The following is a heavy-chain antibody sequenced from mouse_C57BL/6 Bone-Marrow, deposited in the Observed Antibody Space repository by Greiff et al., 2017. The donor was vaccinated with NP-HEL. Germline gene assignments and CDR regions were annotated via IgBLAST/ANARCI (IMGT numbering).Heavy chain of an antibody. CDR2: ISSGSSTI. V-gene: IGHV5-17*01. J-gene: IGHJ1*03. CDR3: ARGYYYYGSSYWYFDV. D-gene: IGHD1-1*01. Sequence: EVQRVASGGGLVKPGGSLKLSCAASGFTFSDYGMHWFRQAPEKGLEWVAYISSGSSTIYYADTVKGRFTISRDNAKNTLFLQMTSLRSEDTAMYYCARGYYYYGSSYWYFDVWGTGTTVTVSS. CDR1: GFTFSDYG.